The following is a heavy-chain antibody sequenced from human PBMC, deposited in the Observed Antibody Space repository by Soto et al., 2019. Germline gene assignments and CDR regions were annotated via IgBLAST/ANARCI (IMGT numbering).Heavy chain of an antibody. CDR3: ARDRGYCSGGSCYLDYYYYGMDV. CDR1: GYTLTGYY. D-gene: IGHD2-15*01. Sequence: ASVKVSCKASGYTLTGYYMHWVRQAPGQGLEWMGWINPNSGGTNYAQKFQGWVTMTRDTSISTAYMELSRLRSDDTAVYYCARDRGYCSGGSCYLDYYYYGMDVWGQGTTVTVSS. CDR2: INPNSGGT. J-gene: IGHJ6*02. V-gene: IGHV1-2*04.